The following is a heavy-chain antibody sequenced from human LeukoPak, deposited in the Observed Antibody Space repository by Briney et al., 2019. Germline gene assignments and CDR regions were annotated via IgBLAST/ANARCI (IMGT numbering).Heavy chain of an antibody. V-gene: IGHV3-53*01. CDR3: AKDPTHHDFWSGNSD. D-gene: IGHD3-3*01. J-gene: IGHJ4*02. CDR1: GFTVSSNY. CDR2: IYSGGST. Sequence: QPGGSLRLSCAASGFTVSSNYMSWVRQAPGKGLEWVSVIYSGGSTYYADSVRGRFTISRDNSKNTLYLQMNSLRAEDTAVYYCAKDPTHHDFWSGNSDWGQGTLVTVSS.